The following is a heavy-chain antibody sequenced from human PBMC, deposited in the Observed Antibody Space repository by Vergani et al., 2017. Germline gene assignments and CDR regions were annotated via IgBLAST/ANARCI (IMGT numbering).Heavy chain of an antibody. Sequence: QVQLVQSGAEVKKPGASVKVSCKASGYTFTSYAMHWVRQAPGQRLEWMGWINAGNGNTKYSQKLQGRVTMTTDTSTSTAYMELRSLRSDDTAVYYCARGEPGIAVAENYWGQGTLVTVSS. J-gene: IGHJ4*02. V-gene: IGHV1-3*01. CDR2: INAGNGNT. CDR3: ARGEPGIAVAENY. D-gene: IGHD6-19*01. CDR1: GYTFTSYA.